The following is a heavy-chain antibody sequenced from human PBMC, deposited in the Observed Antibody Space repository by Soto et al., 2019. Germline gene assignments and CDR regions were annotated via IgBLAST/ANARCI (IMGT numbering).Heavy chain of an antibody. CDR2: IWYDGSKK. V-gene: IGHV3-33*01. CDR3: ARKGSIAAARYWWFDP. CDR1: GFTFSSYA. J-gene: IGHJ5*02. D-gene: IGHD6-13*01. Sequence: QVQLVESGGGVVQPGRSLRLSCAASGFTFSSYAMHWVRQAPGKGLEWVAVIWYDGSKKYYADSVKGRFTISRDNSKNTLYLQMNSLRAEDTAVYYCARKGSIAAARYWWFDPWGQGTLVTVSS.